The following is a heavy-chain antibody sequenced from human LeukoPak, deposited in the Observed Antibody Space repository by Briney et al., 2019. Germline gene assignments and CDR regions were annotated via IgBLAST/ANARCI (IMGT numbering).Heavy chain of an antibody. CDR2: TNHSGST. V-gene: IGHV4-30-4*08. Sequence: SQTLSLTCTVSGGSISSGDYYWSWIRQPPGKGLEWIGETNHSGSTNYNPSLKSRVTISVDTSKNQFSLKLSSVTAADTAVYYCARAHREIDYWGQGTLVTVSS. D-gene: IGHD1-14*01. CDR3: ARAHREIDY. CDR1: GGSISSGDYY. J-gene: IGHJ4*02.